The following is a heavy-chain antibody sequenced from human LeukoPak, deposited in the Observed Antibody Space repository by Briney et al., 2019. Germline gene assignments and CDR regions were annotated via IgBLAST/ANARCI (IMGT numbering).Heavy chain of an antibody. D-gene: IGHD5-18*01. CDR3: ASLSYVDTAMVTWYFDL. V-gene: IGHV3-7*01. Sequence: GGSLRLSCAASGFTFSSYWMSWVRHAPGKGLERVANIKQDGSEKYYVDSVKGRFTISRDNAKNSLYLQMNSLRAEDTAVYYCASLSYVDTAMVTWYFDLWGRGTLVTVSS. J-gene: IGHJ2*01. CDR2: IKQDGSEK. CDR1: GFTFSSYW.